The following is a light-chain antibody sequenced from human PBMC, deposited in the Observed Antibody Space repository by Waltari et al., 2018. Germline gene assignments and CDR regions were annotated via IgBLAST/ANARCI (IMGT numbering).Light chain of an antibody. CDR3: CSYGGVYVL. Sequence: QSALTQPRSVSGSPGQAVTISCTGTTSDVGAYDYVSWYQQHPGKAPKLIIYDVTHRPSGVPDRFSGSKSGNTASLTMSGLQAEHEAIYYCCSYGGVYVLFGGGTKLTVL. CDR2: DVT. CDR1: TSDVGAYDY. J-gene: IGLJ2*01. V-gene: IGLV2-11*01.